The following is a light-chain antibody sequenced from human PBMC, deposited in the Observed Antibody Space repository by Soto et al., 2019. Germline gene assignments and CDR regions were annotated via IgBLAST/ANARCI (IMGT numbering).Light chain of an antibody. Sequence: QSALTQPPSASGSPGQSVTISCTGTSSDVGGFKYVSWYQQNSGKAPKLLLYEANDRPSGVPDRFSGSKSDNSPSLTVSGPQDEDEDDYYSSAYALLNNVLFGGGTKLTVL. CDR3: SAYALLNNVL. CDR2: EAN. CDR1: SSDVGGFKY. J-gene: IGLJ2*01. V-gene: IGLV2-8*01.